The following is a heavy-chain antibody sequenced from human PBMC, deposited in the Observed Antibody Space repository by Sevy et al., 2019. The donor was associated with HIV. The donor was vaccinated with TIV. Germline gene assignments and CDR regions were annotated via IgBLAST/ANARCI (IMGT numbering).Heavy chain of an antibody. CDR2: IYVSGNT. D-gene: IGHD6-6*01. CDR3: ARDRIMAARPRWFDP. J-gene: IGHJ5*02. CDR1: GASISSYS. V-gene: IGHV4-4*07. Sequence: SETLSLTCTVSGASISSYSWNWIRQPAGKGLEWIGRIYVSGNTNYNPSLKSRVTMSIDTSKNQFSLKLNYVTAADTAAYFCARDRIMAARPRWFDPWGQGTLVTVSS.